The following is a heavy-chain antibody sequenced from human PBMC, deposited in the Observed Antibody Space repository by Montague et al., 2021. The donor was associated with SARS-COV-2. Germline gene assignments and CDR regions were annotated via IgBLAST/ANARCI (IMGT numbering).Heavy chain of an antibody. CDR1: GFTFTSSA. Sequence: SVKVSCKASGFTFTSSAVQWVRQARGQRLEWIGWIVVGSGNANYAQKFQERVTITRDMSTSTAYMELSSLRSEDTAVYYCAAARGSSSWDYWGQGTLVTVSS. CDR3: AAARGSSSWDY. V-gene: IGHV1-58*01. CDR2: IVVGSGNA. J-gene: IGHJ4*02. D-gene: IGHD6-13*01.